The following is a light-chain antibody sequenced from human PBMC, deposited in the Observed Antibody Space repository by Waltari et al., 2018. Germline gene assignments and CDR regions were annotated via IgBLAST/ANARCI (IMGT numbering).Light chain of an antibody. Sequence: VLTQSPGTLSLSPGERATLSCRASQSVDAGVLAWFQQKLGQSPRLLIYGTSTRAAGVPDRFSGSGSETDFTLTISTLEPEDFAVYYCQQYRWAPHTFGQGTKLEIK. CDR1: QSVDAGV. CDR3: QQYRWAPHT. V-gene: IGKV3-20*01. J-gene: IGKJ2*01. CDR2: GTS.